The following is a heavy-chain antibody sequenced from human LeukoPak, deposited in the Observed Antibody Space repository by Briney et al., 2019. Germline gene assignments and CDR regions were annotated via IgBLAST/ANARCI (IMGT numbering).Heavy chain of an antibody. J-gene: IGHJ4*02. V-gene: IGHV4-4*07. CDR3: ARDSEMVRGVIRYFDY. D-gene: IGHD3-10*01. Sequence: PSETLSLTCTVSGGSISSYYWSWIRQPAGKGLEWIGRIYTSGSINYNPSLKSRVTMSVDTSKNQFSLKLSSVTAADTAVYYCARDSEMVRGVIRYFDYWGQGTLVTVSS. CDR2: IYTSGSI. CDR1: GGSISSYY.